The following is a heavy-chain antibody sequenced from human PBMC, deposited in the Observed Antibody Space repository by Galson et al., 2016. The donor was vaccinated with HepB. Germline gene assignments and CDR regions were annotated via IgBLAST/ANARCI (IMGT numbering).Heavy chain of an antibody. CDR1: GGTFSSYA. J-gene: IGHJ4*02. V-gene: IGHV1-69*06. CDR2: IIPIFGTA. CDR3: AGDYCSGGSCYSGTLGY. D-gene: IGHD2-15*01. Sequence: SVKVSCKASGGTFSSYAISWVRQAPGQGLECMGGIIPIFGTANYAQKFQGRVTITADKSTSTAYMELSSLRSEDTAVYYCAGDYCSGGSCYSGTLGYWGQGTLVTVSS.